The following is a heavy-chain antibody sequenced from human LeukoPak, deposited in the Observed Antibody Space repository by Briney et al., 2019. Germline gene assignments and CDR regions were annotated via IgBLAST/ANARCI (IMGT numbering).Heavy chain of an antibody. CDR1: GSTFSNYW. J-gene: IGHJ5*02. CDR2: INTDGSST. D-gene: IGHD1-26*01. V-gene: IGHV3-74*01. Sequence: GGSLRLSCAASGSTFSNYWMHWVRQAPGKGLVWVSHINTDGSSTTYADSVKGRFTISRDNAKDTVYLQMNSLRAEDTAVYYCASADGGRYYFDPWGQGTLVTVSS. CDR3: ASADGGRYYFDP.